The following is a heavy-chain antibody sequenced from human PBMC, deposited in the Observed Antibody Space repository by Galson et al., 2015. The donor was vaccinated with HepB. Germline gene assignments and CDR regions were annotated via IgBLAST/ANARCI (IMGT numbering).Heavy chain of an antibody. CDR2: IYYSGST. J-gene: IGHJ4*02. D-gene: IGHD3-22*01. V-gene: IGHV4-30-4*01. Sequence: TLSLTCTVSGGSISSGDYYWSWIRQPPGKGLEWIGYIYYSGSTYYNPSLKSRVTISVDTSKNQFSLKLSSVTAADTAVYYCAREAFYYDSSGYYGGFDYWGQGTLVTVSS. CDR3: AREAFYYDSSGYYGGFDY. CDR1: GGSISSGDYY.